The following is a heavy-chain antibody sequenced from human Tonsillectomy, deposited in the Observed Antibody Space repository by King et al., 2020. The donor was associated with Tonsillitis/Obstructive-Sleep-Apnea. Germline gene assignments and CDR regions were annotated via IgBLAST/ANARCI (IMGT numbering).Heavy chain of an antibody. J-gene: IGHJ4*02. V-gene: IGHV3-33*01. Sequence: VQLVESGGGVVQPGRSLRLSCAASGFTFSSYGMHWVRQAPGKGLEWVAVMWYDGSNKNYADSVKGRFTISRDNSKSTLYLQMNSLRAEDTAVYYCARGWYYYDSSGYFDYWGQGTLVTVSS. CDR3: ARGWYYYDSSGYFDY. D-gene: IGHD3-22*01. CDR1: GFTFSSYG. CDR2: MWYDGSNK.